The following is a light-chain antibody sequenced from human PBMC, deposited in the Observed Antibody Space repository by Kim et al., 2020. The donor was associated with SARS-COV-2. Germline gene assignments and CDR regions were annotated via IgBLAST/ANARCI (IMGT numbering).Light chain of an antibody. V-gene: IGKV3-20*01. CDR3: QQYGSSPPRYT. CDR1: QSVSSSY. CDR2: GAS. Sequence: ATRSCRASQSVSSSYLAWYQQKPGQAPRLLIYGASSRATGIPDRFSGSGSGTDFTLTISRLEPEDFAVYYCQQYGSSPPRYTFGQGTKLEIK. J-gene: IGKJ2*01.